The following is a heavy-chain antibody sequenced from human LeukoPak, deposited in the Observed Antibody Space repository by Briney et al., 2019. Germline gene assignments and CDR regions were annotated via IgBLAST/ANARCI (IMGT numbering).Heavy chain of an antibody. J-gene: IGHJ4*02. CDR3: ARSGRGYSHGYDY. D-gene: IGHD5-18*01. CDR1: GYIFSSYW. V-gene: IGHV5-51*01. CDR2: IYPGDSDT. Sequence: GESLQISCKGSGYIFSSYWIGWVRQLPGKGLEWMGIIYPGDSDTRYSPSFQGQVTISADKSISTAYLQWSSLKASDTSIYYCARSGRGYSHGYDYWGQGTLVTVSS.